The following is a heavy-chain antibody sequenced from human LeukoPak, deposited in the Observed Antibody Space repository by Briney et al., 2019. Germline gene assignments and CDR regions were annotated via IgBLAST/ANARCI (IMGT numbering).Heavy chain of an antibody. CDR2: IKQDGSER. CDR1: GFSMSVYW. J-gene: IGHJ4*02. CDR3: ARDWGAYYHFFDY. V-gene: IGHV3-7*01. Sequence: QTGGSLRLSCAASGFSMSVYWMSWVRQAPGKGLEWVGNIKQDGSERNYVDSVKGRFTISRDNAKKSLYLQMNSLRAEDTAVYYCARDWGAYYHFFDYWGQGTLVTVSS. D-gene: IGHD3-22*01.